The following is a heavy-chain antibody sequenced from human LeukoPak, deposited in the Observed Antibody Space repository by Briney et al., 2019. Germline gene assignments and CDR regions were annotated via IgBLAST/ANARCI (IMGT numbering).Heavy chain of an antibody. V-gene: IGHV4-39*07. Sequence: PSETLSLTCTVSGGSISSSSYYWGWIRQPPGEGLEWIGEINHSGSTNYNPSLKSRVTISVDTSKNQFSLNLSSVTAADTAVYYCARGGARGDYYYMDVWGKGTTVTVSS. J-gene: IGHJ6*03. CDR3: ARGGARGDYYYMDV. D-gene: IGHD1-26*01. CDR2: INHSGST. CDR1: GGSISSSSYY.